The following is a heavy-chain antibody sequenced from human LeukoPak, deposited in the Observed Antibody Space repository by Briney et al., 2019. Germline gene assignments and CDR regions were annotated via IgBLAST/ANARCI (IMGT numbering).Heavy chain of an antibody. CDR3: ARGDFWSGYEDY. V-gene: IGHV4-61*02. D-gene: IGHD3-3*01. Sequence: SETLSLTCTVSAGSISSGSYYWSWIRQPAGKGLEWIGRIYTSGSTNYNPSLKSRVTISVDTSKNQFSLKLSSVTAADTAVYYCARGDFWSGYEDYWGQGTLVTVSS. CDR1: AGSISSGSYY. CDR2: IYTSGST. J-gene: IGHJ4*02.